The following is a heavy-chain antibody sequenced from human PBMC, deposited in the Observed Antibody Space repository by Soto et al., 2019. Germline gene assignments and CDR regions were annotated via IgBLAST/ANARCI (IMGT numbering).Heavy chain of an antibody. D-gene: IGHD2-15*01. CDR1: GYTFTSYY. J-gene: IGHJ4*02. CDR3: ARDLLGYCSGGSCYSIHFDY. V-gene: IGHV1-46*01. Sequence: ASVKVSCKASGYTFTSYYMHWVRQAPGQGLEWMGIINPSGGSTSYAQKFQGRVTMTRDTSTSTVYMELSSLRSEDTAVYYCARDLLGYCSGGSCYSIHFDYWGQGTLVTVSS. CDR2: INPSGGST.